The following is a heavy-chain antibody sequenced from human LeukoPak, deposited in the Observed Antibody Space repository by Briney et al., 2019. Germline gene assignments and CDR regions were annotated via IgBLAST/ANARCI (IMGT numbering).Heavy chain of an antibody. J-gene: IGHJ5*02. V-gene: IGHV3-21*01. CDR1: GFTFGDYA. CDR2: ISSNSRYI. Sequence: GRSLRLACTASGFTFGDYAMSWFRQAPGKGLEWDSSISSNSRYIYYADSVKGRFTISRDNAKNSLYLQMNSLRAEDTAVYYCARSLTGDLDWFDPWGQGTLVTVSS. CDR3: ARSLTGDLDWFDP. D-gene: IGHD7-27*01.